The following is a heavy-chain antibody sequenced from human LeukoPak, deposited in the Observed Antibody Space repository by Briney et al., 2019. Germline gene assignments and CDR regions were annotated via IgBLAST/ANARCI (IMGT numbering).Heavy chain of an antibody. CDR3: ASQAAVAGTPYYYYGMDV. Sequence: PSETLSLTCTVSGGSVSSGSYYWSWIRQPPGKGLEWIGYIYYSGSTNYNPSLKSRVTISVDTSKNQFSLKLSSVTAADTAVYYCASQAAVAGTPYYYYGMDVWGQGTTVTVSS. CDR2: IYYSGST. V-gene: IGHV4-61*01. J-gene: IGHJ6*02. CDR1: GGSVSSGSYY. D-gene: IGHD6-19*01.